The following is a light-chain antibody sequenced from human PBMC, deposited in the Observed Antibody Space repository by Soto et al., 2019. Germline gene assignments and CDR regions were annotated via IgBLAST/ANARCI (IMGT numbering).Light chain of an antibody. J-gene: IGKJ5*01. CDR3: QQYTGPPTT. CDR2: DAS. V-gene: IGKV3-11*01. Sequence: EIVLTQSPATLSLSPGDTATLSCRASQSVSSNLGWYQQKPGQAPRLLIYDASNRATGIPARFSGSGSETDFTLTISSLEPEDSAVYFCQQYTGPPTTFGQGTRLEIK. CDR1: QSVSSN.